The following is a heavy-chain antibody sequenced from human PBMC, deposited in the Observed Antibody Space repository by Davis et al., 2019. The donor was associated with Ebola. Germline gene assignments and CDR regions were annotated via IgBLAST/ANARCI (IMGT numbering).Heavy chain of an antibody. V-gene: IGHV1-18*04. CDR2: ISGYEDNT. Sequence: AASVKVSCKASGYTFTNYYMHWVRQAPGQGLEWMGWISGYEDNTNYAPRFRGRITLTKDRATSTVYMELRSLTSDDTAVYYCARDLATSSGAHFFYFGMDVWGGGTSVAVSS. J-gene: IGHJ6*04. CDR3: ARDLATSSGAHFFYFGMDV. CDR1: GYTFTNYY. D-gene: IGHD3-10*01.